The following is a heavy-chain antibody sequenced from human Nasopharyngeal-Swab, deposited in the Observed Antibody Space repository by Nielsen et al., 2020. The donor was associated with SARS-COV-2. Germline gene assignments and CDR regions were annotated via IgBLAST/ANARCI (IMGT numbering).Heavy chain of an antibody. CDR3: ARHGGATTVTPPRY. Sequence: VRQMPGKGPEWMGRIDPSDSYTNYSPSFQGHVTISADKSISTAYLQWSSLKASDTAMYYCARHGGATTVTPPRYWGQGTLVTVSS. V-gene: IGHV5-10-1*01. CDR2: IDPSDSYT. D-gene: IGHD4-17*01. J-gene: IGHJ4*02.